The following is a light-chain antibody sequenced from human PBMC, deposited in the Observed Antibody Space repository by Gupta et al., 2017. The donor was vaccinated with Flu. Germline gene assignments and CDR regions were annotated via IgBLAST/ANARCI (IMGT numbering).Light chain of an antibody. CDR1: HNINNY. J-gene: IGKJ3*01. CDR3: QQSVTLPRT. Sequence: DIQMTQSPSSLSASVGDRVTITCQASHNINNYLNWYQQKPGQPPKLLIYDASRLGTGVPSRFSGSGSGRDFTFTISSLQPEDFATYYCQQSVTLPRTFGPGTKLDIK. CDR2: DAS. V-gene: IGKV1-33*01.